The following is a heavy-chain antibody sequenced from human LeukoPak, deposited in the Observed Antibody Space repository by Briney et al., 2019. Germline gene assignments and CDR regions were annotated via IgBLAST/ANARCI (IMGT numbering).Heavy chain of an antibody. J-gene: IGHJ4*02. Sequence: GESLKISCKGSGYTFTNYWIGWVRQMPGKGLEWMRIIFPGDSDTTYSPSFRGQVTISADKSIRTAYLQWSSLKASDTAMYYCARRVPNVSRLYYFDYWGQGTLVTVSS. CDR2: IFPGDSDT. CDR1: GYTFTNYW. CDR3: ARRVPNVSRLYYFDY. D-gene: IGHD2-8*01. V-gene: IGHV5-51*01.